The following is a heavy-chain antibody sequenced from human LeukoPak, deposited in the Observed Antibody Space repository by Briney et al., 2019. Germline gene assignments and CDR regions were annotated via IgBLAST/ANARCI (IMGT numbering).Heavy chain of an antibody. J-gene: IGHJ1*01. CDR1: GGSISSYY. CDR2: IYYSGST. CDR3: ASYSGSYSFQH. D-gene: IGHD1-26*01. Sequence: NPSETLSLTCTVSGGSISSYYWSWIRQPPGKGLEWIGYIYYSGSTNYNPSLKSRVTILVDTSKNQFSLKLSSVTAADTAVYYCASYSGSYSFQHWGQGTLVTVSS. V-gene: IGHV4-59*08.